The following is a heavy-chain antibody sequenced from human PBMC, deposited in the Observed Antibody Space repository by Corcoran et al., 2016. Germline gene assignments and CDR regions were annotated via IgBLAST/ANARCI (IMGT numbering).Heavy chain of an antibody. D-gene: IGHD3-10*01. J-gene: IGHJ6*02. CDR2: INHSGST. Sequence: QVQLQQWGAGLLKPSETLSLTCAVYGGSFSGYYWSWIRQPPGKGLEWIGEINHSGSTNYNPSLKSRVTISVDTSKNKFSLKLSSVTAADTAVYYCARVRPARGYYYYYGMDVWGQGTTVTVSS. V-gene: IGHV4-34*01. CDR1: GGSFSGYY. CDR3: ARVRPARGYYYYYGMDV.